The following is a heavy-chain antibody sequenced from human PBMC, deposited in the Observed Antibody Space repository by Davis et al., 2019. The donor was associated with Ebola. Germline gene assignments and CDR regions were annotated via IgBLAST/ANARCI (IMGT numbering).Heavy chain of an antibody. D-gene: IGHD2-2*02. CDR1: GGSISSGGYY. Sequence: PSETLSLTCTVSGGSISSGGYYWSWIRQHPGKGLEWIGYIYYSGSTYYNPSLKSRVTISIDTSKNQFSLKLNSVTAADTAVYFCTRSSYCSSSSCYISPYYYYYYMDVWGKGTTVTVSS. CDR2: IYYSGST. J-gene: IGHJ6*03. CDR3: TRSSYCSSSSCYISPYYYYYYMDV. V-gene: IGHV4-31*03.